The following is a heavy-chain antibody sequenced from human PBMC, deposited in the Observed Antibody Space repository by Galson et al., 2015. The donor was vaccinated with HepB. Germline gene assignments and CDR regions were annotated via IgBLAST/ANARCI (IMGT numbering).Heavy chain of an antibody. J-gene: IGHJ6*02. CDR1: GFTFDDYA. CDR2: ISWNSGSI. V-gene: IGHV3-9*01. D-gene: IGHD1-1*01. Sequence: SLRLSCAASGFTFDDYAMHWGRQAPGKGLEWVSGISWNSGSIGYADSVKGRFTISRDNAKNSLYLQMNSLRAEDTALYYCAKDLDIYYYYGMDVWGQGTTVPVSS. CDR3: AKDLDIYYYYGMDV.